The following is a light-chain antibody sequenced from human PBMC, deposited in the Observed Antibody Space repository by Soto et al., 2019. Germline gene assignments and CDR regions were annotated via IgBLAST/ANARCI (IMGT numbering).Light chain of an antibody. CDR2: LNIYGSH. CDR1: SGHSTYA. V-gene: IGLV4-69*01. Sequence: QAVLTQSPSASASLGASVKLTFTLSSGHSTYAIAWHTQQPEKGPWYLIKLNIYGSHNKGDGIPERFSGSSSRAERYLSVSVRYSEEEAYFSCQTRDTGFSEVFGGRTK. CDR3: QTRDTGFSEV. J-gene: IGLJ2*01.